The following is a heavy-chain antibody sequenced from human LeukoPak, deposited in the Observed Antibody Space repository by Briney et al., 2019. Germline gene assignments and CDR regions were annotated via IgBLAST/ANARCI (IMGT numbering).Heavy chain of an antibody. CDR1: GFTFSSYG. J-gene: IGHJ4*02. CDR3: ALLGNYDSSGYQFDY. Sequence: GRSLRLSCAASGFTFSSYGMHWVRQAPGKGLEWVALIWYDGSSKHYADSVRGRFTISRDNSKNTLYLQMNSLSAEDTAVYYCALLGNYDSSGYQFDYWGQGTLVTVSS. D-gene: IGHD3-22*01. V-gene: IGHV3-33*01. CDR2: IWYDGSSK.